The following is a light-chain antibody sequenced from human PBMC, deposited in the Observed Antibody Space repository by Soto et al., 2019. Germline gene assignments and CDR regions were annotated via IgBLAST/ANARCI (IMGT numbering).Light chain of an antibody. Sequence: QSALTQPASVSGSPGQSITISCTGTSSDVGGYSYVSWYQQHPGKAPKLMVYEVSNRPSGVSNRFSGFKSGNTASLTISGLQTEDEADYYCSSYTRSATWVFGGGTKLTVL. V-gene: IGLV2-14*01. J-gene: IGLJ3*02. CDR2: EVS. CDR1: SSDVGGYSY. CDR3: SSYTRSATWV.